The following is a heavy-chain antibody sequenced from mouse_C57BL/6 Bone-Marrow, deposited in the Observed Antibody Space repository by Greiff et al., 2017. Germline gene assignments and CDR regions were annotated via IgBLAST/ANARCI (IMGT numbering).Heavy chain of an antibody. Sequence: EVKLVESGAELVRPGASVKLSCTASGFNIKDDYMHWVKQRPEQGLEWIGWIDPENGDTEYASKVQGKATITADTSSNTAYLQLSSLTSEDTAVYYCTTVVHYWGQGTTLTVSS. CDR2: IDPENGDT. J-gene: IGHJ2*01. D-gene: IGHD1-1*01. CDR3: TTVVHY. CDR1: GFNIKDDY. V-gene: IGHV14-4*01.